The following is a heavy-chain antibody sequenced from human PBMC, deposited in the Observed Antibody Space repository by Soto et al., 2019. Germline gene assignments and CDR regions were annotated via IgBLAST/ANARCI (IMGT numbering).Heavy chain of an antibody. J-gene: IGHJ4*02. CDR2: INGDGSST. Sequence: EVQLVESGGGLIQPGGSLRLSCAASGFTFGNYWMHWVRQSPGKGLVWVSSINGDGSSTTYADSVEGRFTVSRDSAKNTLHLQMNSLRVEDTAVYYCVRDAGHRGEYWGQGTLVTVSS. V-gene: IGHV3-74*03. CDR3: VRDAGHRGEY. D-gene: IGHD3-10*01. CDR1: GFTFGNYW.